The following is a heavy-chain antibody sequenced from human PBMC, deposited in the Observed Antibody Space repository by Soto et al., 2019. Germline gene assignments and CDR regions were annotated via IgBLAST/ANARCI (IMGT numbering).Heavy chain of an antibody. CDR3: ARGGVSGSRFDI. CDR2: ISGSGGST. Sequence: EVQLLESGGGLVQPGGSLRLSCAASGSTFSSYAMSWVRQAPGKGLEWVSAISGSGGSTNYADSVKGRFTISRDNSKNTLYLQMNSLRAEDTAVYYCARGGVSGSRFDIWGQGTMVTVSS. V-gene: IGHV3-23*01. J-gene: IGHJ3*02. CDR1: GSTFSSYA. D-gene: IGHD1-26*01.